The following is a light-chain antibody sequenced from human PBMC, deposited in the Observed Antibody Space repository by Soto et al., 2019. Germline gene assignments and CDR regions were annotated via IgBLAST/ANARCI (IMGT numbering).Light chain of an antibody. CDR3: QQSNSTPVT. CDR1: QSISRY. J-gene: IGKJ5*01. CDR2: AAS. V-gene: IGKV1-39*01. Sequence: IPMTQSPAPLSASVGARVTIACRASQSISRYLNWYQQKPGKAPKLLIYAASSLQSGVPSRFSGSGSGTDFTLTISSLQPEDFATYYCQQSNSTPVTFGQGTRLEIK.